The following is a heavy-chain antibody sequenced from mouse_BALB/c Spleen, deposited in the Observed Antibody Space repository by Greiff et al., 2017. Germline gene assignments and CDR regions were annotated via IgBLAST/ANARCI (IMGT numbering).Heavy chain of an antibody. V-gene: IGHV1-9*01. D-gene: IGHD2-10*02. J-gene: IGHJ3*01. CDR1: GYTFSSYW. Sequence: VQLQQSGAELMKPGASVKISCKATGYTFSSYWIEWVKQRPGHGLEWIGEILPGSGSTNYNEKFKGKATFTAVTSTSTAYMELSSLTNEDSAVYYCTREGYGNYLFAYWGQGTLVTVSA. CDR3: TREGYGNYLFAY. CDR2: ILPGSGST.